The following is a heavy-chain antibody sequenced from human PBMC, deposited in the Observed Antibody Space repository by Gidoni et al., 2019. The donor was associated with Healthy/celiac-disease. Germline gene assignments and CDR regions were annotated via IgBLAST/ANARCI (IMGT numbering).Heavy chain of an antibody. CDR3: ARETYYYDSSGYYPLFFRYFDL. CDR1: GGSISSGDYY. CDR2: IYYSGST. D-gene: IGHD3-22*01. V-gene: IGHV4-30-4*01. Sequence: QVQLQESGTGLVKPSQTLSLPCTVSGGSISSGDYYWSWIRQPPGKGLEWIGYIYYSGSTYYNPSLKSRVTISVDTSKNQFSLKLSSVTAADTAVYYCARETYYYDSSGYYPLFFRYFDLWGRGTLVTVSS. J-gene: IGHJ2*01.